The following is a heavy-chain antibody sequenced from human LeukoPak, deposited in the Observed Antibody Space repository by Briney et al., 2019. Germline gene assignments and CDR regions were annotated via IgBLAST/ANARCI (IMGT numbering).Heavy chain of an antibody. Sequence: PGGSLRLSCAASGFTFSNYAMRWVRQAPGKGLEWVSGISGSGDSTYYADSVKGRFTISRDNAKNSLYLQMNSLRAEDTAVYYCARGDNYDRSGYDDAFDIWGQGTMVTVSS. V-gene: IGHV3-23*01. D-gene: IGHD3-22*01. CDR1: GFTFSNYA. CDR3: ARGDNYDRSGYDDAFDI. J-gene: IGHJ3*02. CDR2: ISGSGDST.